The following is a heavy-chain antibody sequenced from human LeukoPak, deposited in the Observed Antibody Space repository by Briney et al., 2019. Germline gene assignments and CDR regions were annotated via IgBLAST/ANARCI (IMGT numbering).Heavy chain of an antibody. V-gene: IGHV4-34*01. D-gene: IGHD2-2*01. CDR2: INYSGST. CDR3: ARGYCSSTSCYRPPFDY. Sequence: PSETLSLTCAVYGGSFSGYYWSWIRQPPGKGLEWIGEINYSGSTNYNPSLKSRVTISVDTSKNQFSLKLSSVTAADTAVYYCARGYCSSTSCYRPPFDYWGQGTLVTVSS. J-gene: IGHJ4*02. CDR1: GGSFSGYY.